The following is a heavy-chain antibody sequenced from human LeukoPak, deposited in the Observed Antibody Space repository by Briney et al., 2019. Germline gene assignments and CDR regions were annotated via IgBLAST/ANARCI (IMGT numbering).Heavy chain of an antibody. J-gene: IGHJ4*02. Sequence: GGSLRLSCAASGFTFSSYAMSWVRQAPGKGLEWVSAISGSGGSTYYADSVRGRFTISRDNSKNTLYLQMNSLRAEDTAVYYCASSKYYDILTGYYYWGQGTLVTVSS. V-gene: IGHV3-23*01. CDR2: ISGSGGST. CDR1: GFTFSSYA. CDR3: ASSKYYDILTGYYY. D-gene: IGHD3-9*01.